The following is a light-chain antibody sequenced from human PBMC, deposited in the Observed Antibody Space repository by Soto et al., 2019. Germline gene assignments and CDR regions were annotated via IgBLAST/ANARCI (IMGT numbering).Light chain of an antibody. CDR3: CSYAGSSSYV. CDR2: EGS. V-gene: IGLV2-23*01. CDR1: ISDIGSHNL. J-gene: IGLJ1*01. Sequence: QSALTQPASMSGSPGQSITISCTGTISDIGSHNLVSWYQQHPGKAPKVIIYEGSQRPSGVSNRFFGSKSGNTASLTISGLQAEDEADYHCCSYAGSSSYVFGTGTKLTVL.